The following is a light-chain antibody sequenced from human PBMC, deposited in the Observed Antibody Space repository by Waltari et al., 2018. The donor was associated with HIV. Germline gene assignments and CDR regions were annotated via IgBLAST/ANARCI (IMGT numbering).Light chain of an antibody. CDR2: HAS. Sequence: DINMTQYPYYVSASVGDRVTITRRASQNVINYLNWYHQSPGKAPKLLIFHASALQNGVSSRFSGSGSGTEFTLSIAGLQPDDFGTYSCQQTFSPPRTFGPGT. J-gene: IGKJ3*01. CDR3: QQTFSPPRT. V-gene: IGKV1-39*01. CDR1: QNVINY.